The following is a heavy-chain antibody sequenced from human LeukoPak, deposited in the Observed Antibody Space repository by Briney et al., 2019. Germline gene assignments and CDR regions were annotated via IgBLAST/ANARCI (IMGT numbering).Heavy chain of an antibody. J-gene: IGHJ5*02. Sequence: GGSLRLSCAASGFTFSNYWMHWVRQAPGKGLVWVSRIESDGTSTSYADSVKGRFTISRDNAKNTVYLQMNSLRAEDTAVYYCARSDWFDPWGQGTLITVSS. CDR2: IESDGTST. CDR1: GFTFSNYW. V-gene: IGHV3-74*01. CDR3: ARSDWFDP.